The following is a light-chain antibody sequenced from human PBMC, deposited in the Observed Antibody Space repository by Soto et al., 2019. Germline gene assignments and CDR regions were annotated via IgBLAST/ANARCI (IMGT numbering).Light chain of an antibody. Sequence: QSVLTQPPSASGTPGQRVTISCSGSSSNIGINYVYWYQQLPGTAPKLLIYRNNQRPSGVPDRFSGSKSGTSASLAISGLRSEDEADYYCAAWDDSLSGPVFGGGTTLTVL. CDR3: AAWDDSLSGPV. CDR2: RNN. J-gene: IGLJ3*02. CDR1: SSNIGINY. V-gene: IGLV1-47*01.